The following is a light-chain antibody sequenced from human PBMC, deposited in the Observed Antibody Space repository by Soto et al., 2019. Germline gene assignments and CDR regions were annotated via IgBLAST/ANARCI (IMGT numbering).Light chain of an antibody. Sequence: IVLTQFPGTLSLSPGERATLSCRASQSVGRRYLAWYQQEPGQAPSLLMSGVSKRATGILDRFSGVASVTDFTLTISRLEPEDFALYICHQYDGSPITFGQGTRLEIK. J-gene: IGKJ5*01. CDR2: GVS. CDR3: HQYDGSPIT. V-gene: IGKV3-20*01. CDR1: QSVGRRY.